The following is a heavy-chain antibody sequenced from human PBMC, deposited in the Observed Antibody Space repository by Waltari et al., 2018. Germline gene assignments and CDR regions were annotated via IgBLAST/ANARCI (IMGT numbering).Heavy chain of an antibody. CDR3: ARDWSGSGRGINY. CDR1: GSPFSTYW. J-gene: IGHJ4*02. Sequence: VESGGGLVQPGGSLRLSCAASGSPFSTYWRSWAPPAPGKGLGWVANIKTDGSEKYYVDSVRGRFTISRDNAKNSLSLQMSTLRDEDTGRYYCARDWSGSGRGINYWGQGTLVTVSS. CDR2: IKTDGSEK. V-gene: IGHV3-7*01. D-gene: IGHD3-3*01.